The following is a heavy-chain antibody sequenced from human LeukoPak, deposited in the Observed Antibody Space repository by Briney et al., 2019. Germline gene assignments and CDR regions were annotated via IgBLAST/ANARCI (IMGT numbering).Heavy chain of an antibody. J-gene: IGHJ4*02. Sequence: ASVKVSCKASGGTFSSYAISWVRQAPGQGLEWMGGINPNSGGTNYAQKFQGRVTMTRDTSISTAYMELSRLRSDDTAVYYCARVGSVGSGSYYGYWGQGTLVTVSS. V-gene: IGHV1-2*02. CDR1: GGTFSSYA. CDR3: ARVGSVGSGSYYGY. D-gene: IGHD3-10*01. CDR2: INPNSGGT.